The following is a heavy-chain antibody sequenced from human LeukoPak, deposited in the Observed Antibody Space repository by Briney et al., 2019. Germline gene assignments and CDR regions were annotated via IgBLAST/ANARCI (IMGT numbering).Heavy chain of an antibody. D-gene: IGHD3-16*01. J-gene: IGHJ5*01. CDR3: ARALGEFRELSITIYWFDS. CDR2: INHTGST. Sequence: SETLSLTCAVYGGSFSGYYWSWIRQPPGKGLEWIGEINHTGSTNYNPSLKSRVTISVDTSKNQFSLKLSSVTAADTAVYYCARALGEFRELSITIYWFDSWGQGTQVTVSS. CDR1: GGSFSGYY. V-gene: IGHV4-34*01.